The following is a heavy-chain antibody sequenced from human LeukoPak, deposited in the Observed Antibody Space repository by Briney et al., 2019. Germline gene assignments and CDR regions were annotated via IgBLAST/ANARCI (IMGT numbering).Heavy chain of an antibody. Sequence: ASVKVSCKASGYTFTGYYMHWVRQAPGQGLEWMGWINPNSGGTNYAQKFQGRVTMTRDTSISTAYMELSSLRSEDTAVYYCAREYYDILTGYYPNYYMDVWGKGTTVTVSS. CDR2: INPNSGGT. CDR1: GYTFTGYY. D-gene: IGHD3-9*01. V-gene: IGHV1-2*02. CDR3: AREYYDILTGYYPNYYMDV. J-gene: IGHJ6*03.